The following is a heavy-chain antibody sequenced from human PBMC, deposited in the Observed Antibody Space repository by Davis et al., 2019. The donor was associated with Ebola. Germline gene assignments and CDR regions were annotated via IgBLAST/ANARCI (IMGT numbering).Heavy chain of an antibody. J-gene: IGHJ6*02. CDR2: INPSGGRT. D-gene: IGHD3-3*01. Sequence: AASVKVSCKASGYTFTRYYMHWVRQAPGQGLEWMGIINPSGGRTSYAQKFQGRVTMTRDTSTSTVYMELSSLRSEDTAVYYCARGAEGYDFWSGYPDYYYYYGMDVWGQGTTVTVSS. V-gene: IGHV1-46*01. CDR3: ARGAEGYDFWSGYPDYYYYYGMDV. CDR1: GYTFTRYY.